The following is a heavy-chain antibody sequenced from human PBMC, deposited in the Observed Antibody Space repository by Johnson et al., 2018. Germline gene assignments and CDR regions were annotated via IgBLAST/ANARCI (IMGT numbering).Heavy chain of an antibody. CDR2: ISWQGDRM. CDR1: GLSFDDFA. CDR3: AKGGRGGSSGWDSENPVDP. D-gene: IGHD6-19*01. V-gene: IGHV3-9*01. Sequence: VQLQESGGGLVQPGRSLRLSCAASGLSFDDFAMHWVRQAPGKGLEWVSGISWQGDRMGYADSVKGRFTISKDNVKNALYLQMNSLHPEGTAFYYCAKGGRGGSSGWDSENPVDPWGQGTLVTVSS. J-gene: IGHJ5*01.